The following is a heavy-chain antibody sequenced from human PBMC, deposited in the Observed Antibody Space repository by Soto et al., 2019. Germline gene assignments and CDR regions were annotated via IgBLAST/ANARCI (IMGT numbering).Heavy chain of an antibody. D-gene: IGHD4-17*01. CDR3: TRHRIIWANHMTTVISNDGFDI. V-gene: IGHV1-69*02. J-gene: IGHJ3*02. CDR2: IIPILGIA. CDR1: GGTFSSYT. Sequence: SVKVSCKASGGTFSSYTISWVRQAPGQGLEWMGRIIPILGIANYAQKFQGRVTITADKSTSTAYMELSSLKTEDTAVYYCTRHRIIWANHMTTVISNDGFDIWGQGTMVTVSS.